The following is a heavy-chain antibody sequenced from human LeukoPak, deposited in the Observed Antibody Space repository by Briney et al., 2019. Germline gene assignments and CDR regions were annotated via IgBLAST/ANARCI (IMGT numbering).Heavy chain of an antibody. CDR2: IYYDESYK. J-gene: IGHJ4*02. CDR1: GFTFSSYG. D-gene: IGHD3-3*01. Sequence: GGSLRLSCAASGFTFSSYGMHWVRQAPGKGLEWVAVIYYDESYKYYADSVRGRFTISRDNSENTLLLQMNSLRADDTAIYYCARGERFLEWLPLDYWGQGTLVTVSS. CDR3: ARGERFLEWLPLDY. V-gene: IGHV3-33*01.